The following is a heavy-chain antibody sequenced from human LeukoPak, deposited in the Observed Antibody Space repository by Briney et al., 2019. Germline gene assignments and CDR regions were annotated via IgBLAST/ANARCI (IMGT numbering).Heavy chain of an antibody. V-gene: IGHV5-51*01. Sequence: GESLKITCKGSGYSFTSYWIGWVRQMPGKGLEWMGIIYPGDSDTRYSPSFQGQVTISADKSISTAYLQWSSLKASDTAMYYCAGSLEAPNYYYYMDVWGKGTTVTVSS. D-gene: IGHD3-10*01. CDR2: IYPGDSDT. CDR1: GYSFTSYW. J-gene: IGHJ6*03. CDR3: AGSLEAPNYYYYMDV.